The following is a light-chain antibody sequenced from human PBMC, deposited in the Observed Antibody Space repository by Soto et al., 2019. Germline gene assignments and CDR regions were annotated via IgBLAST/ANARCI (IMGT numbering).Light chain of an antibody. CDR1: EDINSR. V-gene: IGKV1-12*01. CDR2: AAS. J-gene: IGKJ5*01. Sequence: DIRITQSPASVSASVLERATIYCRMSEDINSRLAWYQQKPGNAPKLLIYAASILQSGVPSRFSGYGSGTDFTLSISSLQPEDFATYYCQQADSFPITFGQGTRLEN. CDR3: QQADSFPIT.